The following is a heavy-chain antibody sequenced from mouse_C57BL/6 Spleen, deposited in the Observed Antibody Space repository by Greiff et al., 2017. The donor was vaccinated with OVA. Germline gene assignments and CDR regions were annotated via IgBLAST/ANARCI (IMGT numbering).Heavy chain of an antibody. Sequence: EVQLQQSGPELVKPGASVKISCKASGYTFTDYYMNWVKQSHGKSLEWIGDINPNNGGTSYNQKFKGKATLTVDKSSSTAYMELRSLTSEDSAVYYCAEAYYSNYLSYWGQGTLVTVSA. D-gene: IGHD2-5*01. CDR2: INPNNGGT. J-gene: IGHJ3*01. CDR3: AEAYYSNYLSY. CDR1: GYTFTDYY. V-gene: IGHV1-26*01.